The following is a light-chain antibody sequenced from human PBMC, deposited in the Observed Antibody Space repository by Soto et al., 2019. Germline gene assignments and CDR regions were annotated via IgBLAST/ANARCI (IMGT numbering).Light chain of an antibody. CDR1: SSDVGTYKY. V-gene: IGLV2-14*01. CDR3: YSCTRSSSFV. Sequence: QSVLTQPASVSGSPGQSITISCTGTSSDVGTYKYVSWYQQHPGKAPKLMIYEVSNRPSGVSNRFSGSKSGNTASLTISGLQAEDEADYYCYSCTRSSSFVFGTGTKVTVL. J-gene: IGLJ1*01. CDR2: EVS.